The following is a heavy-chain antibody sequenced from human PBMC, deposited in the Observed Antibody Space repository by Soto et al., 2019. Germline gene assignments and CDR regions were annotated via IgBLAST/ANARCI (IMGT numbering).Heavy chain of an antibody. CDR3: ARGWKPIAAAGTLDP. J-gene: IGHJ5*02. CDR2: IYYSGST. Sequence: SETLSLTCTVSGGSVSSDTYYCSCIRQPPGKGLQWIGYIYYSGSTNYNPSLKSRVTISVDTSKNQFPLKLSSVTAADTAVYYCARGWKPIAAAGTLDPWGQGTLVTVSS. V-gene: IGHV4-61*01. CDR1: GGSVSSDTYY. D-gene: IGHD6-13*01.